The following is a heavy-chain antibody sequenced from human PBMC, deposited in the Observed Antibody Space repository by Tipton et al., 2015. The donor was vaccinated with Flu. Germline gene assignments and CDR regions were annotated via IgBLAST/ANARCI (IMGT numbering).Heavy chain of an antibody. CDR1: GDSIRSSNYY. CDR2: IYYTGST. Sequence: TLSLTCSVSGDSIRSSNYYWGWIRQPPGKGLDWIGSIYYTGSTYYNSSLKSRVTISVDTSKNQFSLKLTSVAAADTAVYYCARSRKSRQFSFDYWGHGTLVTVSS. D-gene: IGHD5-24*01. J-gene: IGHJ4*01. CDR3: ARSRKSRQFSFDY. V-gene: IGHV4-39*01.